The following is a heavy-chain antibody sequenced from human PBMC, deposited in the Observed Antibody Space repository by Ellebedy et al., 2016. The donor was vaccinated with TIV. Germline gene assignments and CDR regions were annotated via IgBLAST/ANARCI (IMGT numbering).Heavy chain of an antibody. J-gene: IGHJ4*02. Sequence: GESLKISCAASGFTFSSYAMHWVRQAPGKGLEYVSAISSNGGSTYYADSVKGRFTISRDNSKNTLYLPMGSLRAEDMAVYYCARGSSSWYAPIDYWGQGTLVTVSS. D-gene: IGHD6-13*01. CDR3: ARGSSSWYAPIDY. V-gene: IGHV3-64*02. CDR1: GFTFSSYA. CDR2: ISSNGGST.